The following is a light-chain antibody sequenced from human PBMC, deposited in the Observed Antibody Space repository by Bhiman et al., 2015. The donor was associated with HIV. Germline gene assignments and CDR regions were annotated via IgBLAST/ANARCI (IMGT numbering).Light chain of an antibody. CDR1: SSDVGAYNF. V-gene: IGLV2-14*01. Sequence: QPALTQPPSATGSPGQSVTISCTGTSSDVGAYNFVSWYQQHPGKAPKLIIYEVHKRPSGVSNRFSGSKSGNTASLTISGLQAEDEADYYCCSYTTSTTLCVFGTGTKVPVL. J-gene: IGLJ1*01. CDR2: EVH. CDR3: CSYTTSTTLCV.